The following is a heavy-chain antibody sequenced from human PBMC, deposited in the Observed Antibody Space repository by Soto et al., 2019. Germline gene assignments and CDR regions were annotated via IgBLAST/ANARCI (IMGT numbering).Heavy chain of an antibody. CDR2: IIPIFGTA. V-gene: IGHV1-69*01. D-gene: IGHD5-12*01. CDR1: GGTFSSYA. Sequence: QVQLVQSGAEVKKPGSSVKVSCKASGGTFSSYAISWVRQAPGQGLEWMGGIIPIFGTANYAQKFQGRVTITADESTSTAYMELSSLRSEDTAVYYCARGRGYSGYDYGGGNFHYWGQGTLVTVSS. CDR3: ARGRGYSGYDYGGGNFHY. J-gene: IGHJ4*02.